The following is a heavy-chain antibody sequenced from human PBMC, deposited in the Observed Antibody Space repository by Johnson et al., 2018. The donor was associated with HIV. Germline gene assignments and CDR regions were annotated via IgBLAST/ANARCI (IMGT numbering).Heavy chain of an antibody. CDR2: IWYDGSNK. Sequence: QVQLVESGGGVVQPGRSLRLSCAASGFTFSSYDMHWVRQAPGKGLEWVAVIWYDGSNKYYVDSVKGRFIISRDNSKNTLYLQMNSLRAEDTAVYYCARGTPWDAFDIWGQGTMVTVSS. J-gene: IGHJ3*02. CDR1: GFTFSSYD. CDR3: ARGTPWDAFDI. V-gene: IGHV3-33*01.